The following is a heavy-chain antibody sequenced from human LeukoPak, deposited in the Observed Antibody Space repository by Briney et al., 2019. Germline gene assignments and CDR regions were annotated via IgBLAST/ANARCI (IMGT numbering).Heavy chain of an antibody. CDR1: GDSIIGYY. D-gene: IGHD1-1*01. V-gene: IGHV4-59*01. Sequence: PSETLSLTCTVSGDSIIGYYWSWIRQPPGKGLEWIGYIHYSGSTNYNPSLQSRVTISVDTSRSHFSLKLSSATAADTAVYYCARGERLGPDFWGQGTLVTVSS. J-gene: IGHJ4*02. CDR2: IHYSGST. CDR3: ARGERLGPDF.